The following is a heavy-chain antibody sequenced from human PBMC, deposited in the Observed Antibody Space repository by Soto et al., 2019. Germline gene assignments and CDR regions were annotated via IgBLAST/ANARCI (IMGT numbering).Heavy chain of an antibody. D-gene: IGHD2-21*02. CDR1: GGSVSSGRYY. Sequence: SETLSLTCTVSGGSVSSGRYYWSWIRQPPGKGLEWIGYIYYSGSTNYNPSLKSRVTISVDTSKNQFSLKLSSVTAADTAVYYCATLAYCGRDCFYFVDYWGQATLVTISS. CDR2: IYYSGST. CDR3: ATLAYCGRDCFYFVDY. V-gene: IGHV4-61*01. J-gene: IGHJ4*02.